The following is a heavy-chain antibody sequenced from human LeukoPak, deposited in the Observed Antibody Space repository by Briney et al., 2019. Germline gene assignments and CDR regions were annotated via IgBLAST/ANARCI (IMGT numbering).Heavy chain of an antibody. CDR3: ARAHYYDSSGLDF. Sequence: GGSLRLSCAASGFTFSSYEMNWVRQAPGKGLEWVSYISSSGSTIYYADSLKGRFTISRDNAKNSLYLQMSRLRAEDTAVYYCARAHYYDSSGLDFWGQGTLGTVSA. J-gene: IGHJ4*02. CDR2: ISSSGSTI. CDR1: GFTFSSYE. D-gene: IGHD3-22*01. V-gene: IGHV3-48*03.